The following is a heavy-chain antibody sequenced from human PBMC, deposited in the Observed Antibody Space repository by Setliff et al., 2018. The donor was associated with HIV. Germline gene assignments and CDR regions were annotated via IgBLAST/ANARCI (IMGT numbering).Heavy chain of an antibody. CDR1: GGSISSYY. J-gene: IGHJ4*01. CDR3: ARDEGRATGSWWDQSASWYLDY. CDR2: ISAAGTI. D-gene: IGHD6-13*01. Sequence: KTSETLSLTCTVSGGSISSYYWSWIRQPAGKRLEFIGRISAAGTINYNPSLRSRVTLSVDTSENQFSLTVNSVTAADTAMYFCARDEGRATGSWWDQSASWYLDYWGHGILVTVPQ. V-gene: IGHV4-4*07.